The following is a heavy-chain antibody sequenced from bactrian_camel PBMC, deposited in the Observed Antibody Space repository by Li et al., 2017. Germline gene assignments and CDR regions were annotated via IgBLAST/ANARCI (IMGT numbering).Heavy chain of an antibody. V-gene: IGHV3S54*01. D-gene: IGHD3*01. CDR1: GITEGTNC. Sequence: HVQLVESGGGSVQAGGSLRLSCEVSGITEGTNCIGWFRQAPGKEREGVAALAIGYNSTYYDASVKGRFTISQDNTDHTLYLQMNSLKPEDTAMYYCAASKQWAGLREDRYAFWGQGTQVTVSS. J-gene: IGHJ4*01. CDR3: AASKQWAGLREDRYAF. CDR2: LAIGYNST.